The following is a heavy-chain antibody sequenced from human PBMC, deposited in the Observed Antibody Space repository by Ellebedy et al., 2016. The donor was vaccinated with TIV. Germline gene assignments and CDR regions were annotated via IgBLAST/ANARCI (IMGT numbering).Heavy chain of an antibody. D-gene: IGHD2-15*01. J-gene: IGHJ4*02. Sequence: MPSETLSLTCTVSGGSISSSSYYWSWIRQPAGKGLEWIGRIYTSGSTNYNPSLKSRVTMSVDTSKNQFSLKLSSVTAADTAVYYCARSVPPSLVGPGYFDYWGQGTLVTVSS. CDR2: IYTSGST. V-gene: IGHV4-61*02. CDR1: GGSISSSSYY. CDR3: ARSVPPSLVGPGYFDY.